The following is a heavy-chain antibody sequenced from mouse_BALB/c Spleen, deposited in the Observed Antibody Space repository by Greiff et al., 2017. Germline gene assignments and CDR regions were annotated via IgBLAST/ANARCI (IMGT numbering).Heavy chain of an antibody. CDR2: ISSGGSYT. Sequence: DVKLVESGGGLVKPGGSLKLSCAASGFTFSSYAMSWVRQSPEKRLEWVAEISSGGSYTYYPDTVTGRFTISRDNAKNTLYLEMSSLRSEDTAMYYCSSGYYCNPWFAYWGQGTLVTVSA. J-gene: IGHJ3*01. D-gene: IGHD2-1*01. CDR1: GFTFSSYA. CDR3: SSGYYCNPWFAY. V-gene: IGHV5-9-4*01.